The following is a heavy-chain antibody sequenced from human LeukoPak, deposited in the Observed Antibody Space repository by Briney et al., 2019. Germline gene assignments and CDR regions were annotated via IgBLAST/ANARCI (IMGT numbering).Heavy chain of an antibody. Sequence: PSETLSLTCTVSGGSISSGGYYWSWIRQHPGKGLEWIGYIYYSGSTYYNPSLKSRVTISVDTSKNQFPLKLSSVTAADTAVYYCARDCSGGSCYSFQDAFDIWGQGTMVTVSS. D-gene: IGHD2-15*01. CDR3: ARDCSGGSCYSFQDAFDI. V-gene: IGHV4-31*03. J-gene: IGHJ3*02. CDR2: IYYSGST. CDR1: GGSISSGGYY.